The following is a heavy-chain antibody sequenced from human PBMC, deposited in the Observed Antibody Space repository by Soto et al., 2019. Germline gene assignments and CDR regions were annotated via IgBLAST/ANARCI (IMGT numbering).Heavy chain of an antibody. Sequence: GGSLRLSCAASGFTFSSYWMSWVRQAPGKGLEWVANIKQDGSEKYYVDSVKGRFTISRDNAKNSLYLQMNSLRAEDTAVYYCARDLRGYSYGSDYWGHGTLVTVSS. D-gene: IGHD5-18*01. CDR3: ARDLRGYSYGSDY. CDR2: IKQDGSEK. J-gene: IGHJ4*01. CDR1: GFTFSSYW. V-gene: IGHV3-7*01.